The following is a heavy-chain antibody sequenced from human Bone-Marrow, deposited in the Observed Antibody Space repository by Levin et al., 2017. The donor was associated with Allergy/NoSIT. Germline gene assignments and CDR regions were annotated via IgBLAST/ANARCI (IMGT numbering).Heavy chain of an antibody. CDR1: GGSISSFY. D-gene: IGHD3-22*01. CDR2: IYSSGRT. V-gene: IGHV4-4*07. J-gene: IGHJ4*02. Sequence: AGGSLRLSCTVSGGSISSFYWSWIRQPAGKGLEWIGRIYSSGRTDYQSSLKSRVTMSLDTSKNQVSLKLASVTAADTALYYCARDSRGSGYPDYWGQGTLVTVSS. CDR3: ARDSRGSGYPDY.